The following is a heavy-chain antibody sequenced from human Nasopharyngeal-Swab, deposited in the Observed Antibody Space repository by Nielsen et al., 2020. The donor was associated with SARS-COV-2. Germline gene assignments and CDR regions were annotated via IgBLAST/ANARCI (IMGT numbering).Heavy chain of an antibody. V-gene: IGHV3-30*02. CDR3: AKDGAYDTMIVVVIKGPAFDI. J-gene: IGHJ3*02. CDR1: GFTFSSYG. D-gene: IGHD3-22*01. Sequence: GGSLRLSCAASGFTFSSYGMHWVRQAPGKGLEWVAFIRYDGSHKYYADSVKGRFTISRDNSKNTLYLQMNSLRAEDTAVYYCAKDGAYDTMIVVVIKGPAFDIWGQGTMVTVSS. CDR2: IRYDGSHK.